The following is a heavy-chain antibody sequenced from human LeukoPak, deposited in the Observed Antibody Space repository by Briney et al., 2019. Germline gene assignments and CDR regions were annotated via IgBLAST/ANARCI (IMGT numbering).Heavy chain of an antibody. V-gene: IGHV1-46*01. D-gene: IGHD6-19*01. J-gene: IGHJ5*02. CDR2: INPSGGST. Sequence: ASVKVSCKASGYTFTSYYMHWVRQAPGQGLEWMGIINPSGGSTSYAQKFQGRVTMTRDTSTSTVYMELSSLRSEDTAVYYCARDGRLVLEKGWFDPWGQGTLVTVSS. CDR1: GYTFTSYY. CDR3: ARDGRLVLEKGWFDP.